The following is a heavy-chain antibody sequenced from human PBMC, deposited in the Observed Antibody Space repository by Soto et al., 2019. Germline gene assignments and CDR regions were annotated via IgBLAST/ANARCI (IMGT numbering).Heavy chain of an antibody. Sequence: ASVKVSCKASGYTFTSYGIHWVRQARGQRLEWTGCINAGNGNTKYSEKFQCRVTITRDTSASTAYLELSSLRSEDTAVYYSASDPHDSSAYYHHYYYGIDVWVQGTTVTVA. CDR3: ASDPHDSSAYYHHYYYGIDV. CDR2: INAGNGNT. D-gene: IGHD3-22*01. J-gene: IGHJ6*02. CDR1: GYTFTSYG. V-gene: IGHV1-3*01.